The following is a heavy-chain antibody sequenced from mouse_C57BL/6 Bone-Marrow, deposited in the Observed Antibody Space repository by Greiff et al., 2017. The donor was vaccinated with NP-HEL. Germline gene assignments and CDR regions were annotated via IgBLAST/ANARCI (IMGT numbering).Heavy chain of an antibody. V-gene: IGHV3-6*01. Sequence: EVKLQESGPGLVKPSQSLSITCSVSGYSITSGYYWNWIRQSPGNLLEWMGYISYDGSNNYNPSLKNRITITCDTSKNQFFLKLNAVTNEDTATYYWARGYWFAYWGQGTLVTVSA. CDR1: GYSITSGYY. CDR2: ISYDGSN. CDR3: ARGYWFAY. J-gene: IGHJ3*01.